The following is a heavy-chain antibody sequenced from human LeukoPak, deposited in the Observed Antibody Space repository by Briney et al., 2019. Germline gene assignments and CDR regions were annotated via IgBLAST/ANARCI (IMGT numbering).Heavy chain of an antibody. CDR1: GFTFSRTW. Sequence: VGSLRLSCAASGFTFSRTWMSWARQAPGKGLEWVANIHEDGSEKYYVESVKGRFTVSRDNAKNSLNLQMSSMRAEDTAVYYCVLGDGKDWGQGTLVTVSS. CDR3: VLGDGKD. V-gene: IGHV3-7*03. CDR2: IHEDGSEK. D-gene: IGHD4-23*01. J-gene: IGHJ4*02.